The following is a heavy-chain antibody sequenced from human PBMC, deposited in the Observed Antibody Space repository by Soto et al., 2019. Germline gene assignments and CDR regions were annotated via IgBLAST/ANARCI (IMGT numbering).Heavy chain of an antibody. D-gene: IGHD6-13*01. CDR3: ARVIRYSSSWYGESWFDP. CDR1: GGSVRSGSYY. V-gene: IGHV4-61*01. J-gene: IGHJ5*02. Sequence: SETLSLTCTVSGGSVRSGSYYWSWIRQPPGKGLEWIGYIYYSGSTNYNPSLKSRVTISVDTSKNQFSLRLSSVTAADTAVYYCARVIRYSSSWYGESWFDPWGQGTLVTVSS. CDR2: IYYSGST.